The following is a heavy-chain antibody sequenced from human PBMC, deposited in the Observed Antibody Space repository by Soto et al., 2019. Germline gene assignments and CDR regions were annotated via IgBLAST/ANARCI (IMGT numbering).Heavy chain of an antibody. CDR1: GDYIHVGGYY. CDR2: IYYTGKT. V-gene: IGHV4-30-4*01. D-gene: IGHD2-2*01. Sequence: SETLSLTCSVSGDYIHVGGYYWTWIRQRPGKGLEWMGYIYYTGKTYYNPSLEGRLTMSVDRSKNQFSLRLTSVTAADTAVYFCGRDLTSNANCIDPWGQGTLVTVSS. J-gene: IGHJ5*02. CDR3: GRDLTSNANCIDP.